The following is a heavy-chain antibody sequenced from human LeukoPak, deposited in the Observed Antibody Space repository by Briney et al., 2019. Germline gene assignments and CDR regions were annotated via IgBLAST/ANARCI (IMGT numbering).Heavy chain of an antibody. J-gene: IGHJ4*02. Sequence: GGSLRLSCAASGFSFTNYAMNWVRQAPGKGLEWVSFISARGTTTHYSDSVKGRFTISRDNSKNTLFLQINSLRAEDTAAYYCAKGAQFDFWSGYTLEYFDVWGKGTLVTVSS. CDR2: ISARGTTT. D-gene: IGHD3-3*01. CDR3: AKGAQFDFWSGYTLEYFDV. CDR1: GFSFTNYA. V-gene: IGHV3-23*01.